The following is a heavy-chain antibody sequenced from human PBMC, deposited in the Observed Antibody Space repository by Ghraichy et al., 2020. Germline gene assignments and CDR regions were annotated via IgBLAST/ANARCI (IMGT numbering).Heavy chain of an antibody. CDR3: ARSRWPEDY. CDR1: GFTLNNYW. J-gene: IGHJ4*02. D-gene: IGHD6-19*01. CDR2: INQDGNSK. Sequence: GGSLRLSCTASGFTLNNYWMSWVRQAPGKGLEWVANINQDGNSKNYVDSVKGRFTISKDNAKKSVYLQMNSLTADDTAVYYCARSRWPEDYWGQGTLVTVSS. V-gene: IGHV3-7*03.